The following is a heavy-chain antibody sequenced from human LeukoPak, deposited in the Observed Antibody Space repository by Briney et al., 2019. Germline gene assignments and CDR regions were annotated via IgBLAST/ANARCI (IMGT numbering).Heavy chain of an antibody. CDR2: MFYSEST. Sequence: SETLSLTCTVSGASITSTTYYWGWIRQPPGKGLEWIGSMFYSESTYYNPSLESRVTISVDTSKNQFSLKLSSVTAADTAFYYCARGNPHLVHCGGDCLDCWGQGTLVTVSS. D-gene: IGHD2-21*02. V-gene: IGHV4-39*01. CDR1: GASITSTTYY. J-gene: IGHJ4*02. CDR3: ARGNPHLVHCGGDCLDC.